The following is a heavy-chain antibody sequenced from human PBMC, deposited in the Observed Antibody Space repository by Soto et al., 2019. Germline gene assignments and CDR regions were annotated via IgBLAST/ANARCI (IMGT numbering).Heavy chain of an antibody. CDR1: GGSISSYY. CDR2: IYYSGST. CDR3: ARHQSIVVVTAARAFDI. J-gene: IGHJ3*02. D-gene: IGHD2-15*01. V-gene: IGHV4-59*08. Sequence: SETLSLTCTVSGGSISSYYWIWIRQPPGKGLEWIGYIYYSGSTYYNPSLKSRVAISVDTSKNQFSVKLNSVTAADTAVYYCARHQSIVVVTAARAFDIWGQGTMVTVSS.